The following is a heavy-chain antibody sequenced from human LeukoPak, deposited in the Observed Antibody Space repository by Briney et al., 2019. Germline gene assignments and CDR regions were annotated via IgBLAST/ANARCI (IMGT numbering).Heavy chain of an antibody. CDR2: MSYDGRNT. CDR1: GFTFSTYG. CDR3: ARRGTTYCTVDSCHPNWFDP. Sequence: PGTSLRLSCAASGFTFSTYGMHWVRQAPGKGLEWVAVMSYDGRNTYYADSVKGRFIISRDNSKNTLYLQMNSLRAEDTAVYYCARRGTTYCTVDSCHPNWFDPWGQGTLVTVSS. D-gene: IGHD2-15*01. V-gene: IGHV3-30*03. J-gene: IGHJ5*02.